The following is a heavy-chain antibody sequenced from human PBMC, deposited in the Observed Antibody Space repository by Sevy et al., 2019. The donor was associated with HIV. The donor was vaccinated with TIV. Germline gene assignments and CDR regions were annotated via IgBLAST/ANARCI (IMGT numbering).Heavy chain of an antibody. J-gene: IGHJ4*02. CDR3: ARDISPSNYYGSGSYVY. CDR2: ISSSGVST. V-gene: IGHV3-23*01. Sequence: GGSLRLSCAASGFTFSSYAMGWVRQAPGKGLEWVSTISSSGVSTYYADSVKGRFTISRDNSKNTLHLQMNSLRAEDTAVYYCARDISPSNYYGSGSYVYWGQGTQVTVSS. D-gene: IGHD3-10*01. CDR1: GFTFSSYA.